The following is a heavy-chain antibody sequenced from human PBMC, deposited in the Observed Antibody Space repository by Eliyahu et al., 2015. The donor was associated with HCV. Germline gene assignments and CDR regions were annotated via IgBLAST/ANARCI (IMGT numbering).Heavy chain of an antibody. CDR3: ARRDYYGMDV. V-gene: IGHV3-48*01. CDR2: ISSSSSTI. Sequence: EVQLVESGGGLVQPGGSLRLSCAASGFTFSSYSMNWVRQAPGKGLEWVSYISSSSSTIYYADSVKGRFTISRDNAKNSLYLQMNSLRAEDTAVYYCARRDYYGMDVWGQGTTVTVSS. CDR1: GFTFSSYS. J-gene: IGHJ6*02.